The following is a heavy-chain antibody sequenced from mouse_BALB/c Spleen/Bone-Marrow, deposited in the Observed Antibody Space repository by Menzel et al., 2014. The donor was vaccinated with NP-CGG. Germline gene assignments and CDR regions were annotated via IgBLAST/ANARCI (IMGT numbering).Heavy chain of an antibody. CDR1: GYSFTNYW. D-gene: IGHD2-4*01. J-gene: IGHJ3*01. V-gene: IGHV1-74*01. CDR2: IHPSDSET. CDR3: ASDDYDGSWFAY. Sequence: QVQLQQSGAELVRPGASVKLSCKASGYSFTNYWMNWMKQRPGQGLEWIGMIHPSDSETRLNQKFKDKATLTVDKSSSTAYMQLSSPTSEDSAVYYCASDDYDGSWFAYWGQVTLVTVSA.